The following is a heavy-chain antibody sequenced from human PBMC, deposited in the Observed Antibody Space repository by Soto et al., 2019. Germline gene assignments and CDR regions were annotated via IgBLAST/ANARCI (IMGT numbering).Heavy chain of an antibody. J-gene: IGHJ4*02. CDR3: AREYF. Sequence: GGSLRLSCVASGFSFSSFWMSWVRQAPGKGLEWVASIKQDGSERYYLDSVKGRFTITRDNAKSSLYLEMNGLRADDTAVYYCAREYFWGQGTLVTVSS. V-gene: IGHV3-7*01. CDR1: GFSFSSFW. CDR2: IKQDGSER.